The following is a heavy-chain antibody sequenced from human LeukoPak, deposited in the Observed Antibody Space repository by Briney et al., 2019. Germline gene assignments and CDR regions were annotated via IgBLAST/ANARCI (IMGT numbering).Heavy chain of an antibody. CDR3: AKLGYCSSTSCIPCYYYYYGMDV. V-gene: IGHV3-23*01. CDR1: GFTFSSYA. D-gene: IGHD2-2*01. J-gene: IGHJ6*02. Sequence: GGSLRLSCAASGFTFSSYAMSWVRQAPGKGLEWVSAISGSGGSTYYADSVKGRFTISRDNSKNTLYLQMNSLRAEDTAVYYCAKLGYCSSTSCIPCYYYYYGMDVWGQGTTVTVSS. CDR2: ISGSGGST.